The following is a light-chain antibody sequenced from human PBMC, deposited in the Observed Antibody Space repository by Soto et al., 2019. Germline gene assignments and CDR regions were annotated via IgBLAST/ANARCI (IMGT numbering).Light chain of an antibody. CDR2: EVS. J-gene: IGLJ1*01. Sequence: QSVLTQPASVSGSPGQSITISCTGTSSDVGGYNYVSWYQRHPGKAPKLMIYEVSNRPSGVSNRSSGSKSGNTASLTISGLQAEDEADYYCSSYTSSSPYVFGTGTKVTVL. CDR3: SSYTSSSPYV. V-gene: IGLV2-14*01. CDR1: SSDVGGYNY.